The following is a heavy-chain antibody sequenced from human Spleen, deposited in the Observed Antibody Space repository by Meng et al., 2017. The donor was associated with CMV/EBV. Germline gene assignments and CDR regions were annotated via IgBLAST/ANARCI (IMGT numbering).Heavy chain of an antibody. D-gene: IGHD3-3*01. CDR3: ARERGRRITIFGVVILYGMDV. CDR1: GDSISNYY. J-gene: IGHJ6*02. Sequence: GSLRLSCTVSGDSISNYYWSWIRQPAGKGLEWIGRIYSSGSANYNPSLKSPITMSVDTSKNHFSLKLSSVTAADTAVYYCARERGRRITIFGVVILYGMDVWGQGTTVTVSS. CDR2: IYSSGSA. V-gene: IGHV4-4*07.